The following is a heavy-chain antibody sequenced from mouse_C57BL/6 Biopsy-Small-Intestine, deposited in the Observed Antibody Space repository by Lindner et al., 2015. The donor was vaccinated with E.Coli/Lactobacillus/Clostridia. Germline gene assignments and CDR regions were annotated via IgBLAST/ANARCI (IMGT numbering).Heavy chain of an antibody. CDR2: ISSVSSTI. J-gene: IGHJ4*01. Sequence: VQLQESGGGLVKPGGSLKLSCAASGFTFSDYGMHWVRQAPEKGLEWVAYISSVSSTIYYADTVKGRFTISRDNAKNTLFLQMTSLRSEDTAMYYYARSFITMGDYWGQGTSVTVSS. CDR1: GFTFSDYG. CDR3: ARSFITMGDY. V-gene: IGHV5-17*01. D-gene: IGHD1-1*02.